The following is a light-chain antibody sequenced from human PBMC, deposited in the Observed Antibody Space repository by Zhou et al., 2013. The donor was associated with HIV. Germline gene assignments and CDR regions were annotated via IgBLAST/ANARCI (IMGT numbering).Light chain of an antibody. J-gene: IGKJ2*01. CDR2: MVS. V-gene: IGKV2-24*01. Sequence: DIVMTQTPLSAPVTLGQPASISCRSSESLLSHDGETYLSWFHQRPGQPPRLLIYMVSNRFSGVPDRFSGSGAGTDFTLRISRVEAEDVGVYYCMQGTLFPNTFGQGTKLEVK. CDR3: MQGTLFPNT. CDR1: ESLLSHDGETY.